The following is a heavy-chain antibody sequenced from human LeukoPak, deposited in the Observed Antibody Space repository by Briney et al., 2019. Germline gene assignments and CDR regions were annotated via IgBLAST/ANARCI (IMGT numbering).Heavy chain of an antibody. CDR3: VATFGGVIVNTYFDF. V-gene: IGHV3-23*01. Sequence: PGGSLRLSCAASGFTFSSYAMSWVRQAPGKGLEWVSAISGSGGSTYYADSVKGRFTISRDNSKSTLSLQMNSLRAEDTAVYYCVATFGGVIVNTYFDFWGQGILVTVSS. D-gene: IGHD3-16*02. CDR2: ISGSGGST. J-gene: IGHJ4*02. CDR1: GFTFSSYA.